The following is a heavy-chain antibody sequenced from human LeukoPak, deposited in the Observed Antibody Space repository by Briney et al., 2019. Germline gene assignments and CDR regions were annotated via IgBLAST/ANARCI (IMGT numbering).Heavy chain of an antibody. J-gene: IGHJ6*03. CDR1: GYTFTGYY. Sequence: GASVKVSCKASGYTFTGYYMHWVRQAPGQGLEWMGWINPNSGGTNYAQKFQGRVTMTRDTSISTAYMELSRLRSDDTAVYYCARDAVVEITIFGVTRTPYYYYMDVWGKGTTVTVSS. CDR2: INPNSGGT. D-gene: IGHD3-3*01. V-gene: IGHV1-2*02. CDR3: ARDAVVEITIFGVTRTPYYYYMDV.